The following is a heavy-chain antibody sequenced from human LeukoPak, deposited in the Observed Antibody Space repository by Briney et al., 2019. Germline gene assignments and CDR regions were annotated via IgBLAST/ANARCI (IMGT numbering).Heavy chain of an antibody. J-gene: IGHJ6*02. V-gene: IGHV3-33*01. Sequence: GGSLRLSCAASGFTFSSYGMHWVRQAPGKGLEWVAVIWYDGSNKYYADSVKGRFTLSRDNSKNTLYLQMNSLRAEDTAVYYCARVRDGYNKYYYYGMDVWGQGTTVTVSS. D-gene: IGHD5-24*01. CDR3: ARVRDGYNKYYYYGMDV. CDR1: GFTFSSYG. CDR2: IWYDGSNK.